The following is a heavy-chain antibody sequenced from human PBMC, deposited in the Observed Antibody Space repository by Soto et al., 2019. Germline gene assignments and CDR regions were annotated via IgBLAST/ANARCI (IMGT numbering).Heavy chain of an antibody. CDR2: ISYDGSNK. Sequence: QVQLVESGGGVVQPGRSLRLSCAASGFTFSSYGMHWVRQAPGKGLEWVAVISYDGSNKYYADYVKGRFTISRDNSKNTLYLQMNSLRAEDTAVYYCAKDLTVTTSYWGQGTLVTVSS. V-gene: IGHV3-30*18. CDR3: AKDLTVTTSY. CDR1: GFTFSSYG. D-gene: IGHD4-17*01. J-gene: IGHJ4*02.